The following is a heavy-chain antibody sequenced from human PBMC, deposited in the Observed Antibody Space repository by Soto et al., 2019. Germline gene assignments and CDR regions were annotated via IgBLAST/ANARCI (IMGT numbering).Heavy chain of an antibody. J-gene: IGHJ4*02. D-gene: IGHD4-17*01. CDR3: AKAHGGPFDY. V-gene: IGHV3-30*18. CDR1: GFTFSSYG. Sequence: GGSLRLSCAASGFTFSSYGMHWVRQAPGKGLEWVAVISYDGSNKYYADSVKGRFTISRGNSKNTLYLQMNSLRTEDTAVYYCAKAHGGPFDYWGQGTLVTVSS. CDR2: ISYDGSNK.